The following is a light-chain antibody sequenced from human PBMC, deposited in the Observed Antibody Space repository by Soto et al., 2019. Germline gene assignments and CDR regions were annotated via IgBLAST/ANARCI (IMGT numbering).Light chain of an antibody. V-gene: IGKV3-15*01. CDR3: QEYNTWPWT. J-gene: IGKJ1*01. CDR2: GAS. Sequence: ETLITQSPATLSVSPGARATLSCRASQSVNNNLAWYQQKLGQAPRVLIYGASTRATGIPARFTGSGSGTEFILTITSLQSEDSAVYYCQEYNTWPWTFGQGTKVDIK. CDR1: QSVNNN.